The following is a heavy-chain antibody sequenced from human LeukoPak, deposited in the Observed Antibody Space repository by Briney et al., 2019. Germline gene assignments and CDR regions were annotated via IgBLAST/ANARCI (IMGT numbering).Heavy chain of an antibody. CDR1: GFTFDDYA. CDR3: TRSGSSGWYPGFDY. Sequence: GGSLRLSCTTSGFTFDDYAMSWVRQAPGKGPEWVGFFRSKPYGGTTEYAASVKGRFTISRDDSKSIAYLQMNSLKTEDTAVYYCTRSGSSGWYPGFDYWGQGPLVTVSS. J-gene: IGHJ4*02. CDR2: FRSKPYGGTT. D-gene: IGHD6-19*01. V-gene: IGHV3-49*04.